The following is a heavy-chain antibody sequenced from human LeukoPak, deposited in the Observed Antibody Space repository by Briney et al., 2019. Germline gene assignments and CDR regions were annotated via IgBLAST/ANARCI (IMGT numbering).Heavy chain of an antibody. D-gene: IGHD4/OR15-4a*01. V-gene: IGHV4-39*01. CDR2: IYYSGST. CDR3: ARHGDYGPFPNWFDP. CDR1: GGSISSSSYY. J-gene: IGHJ5*02. Sequence: SETLSLTCTVSGGSISSSSYYWGWIRQPPGKGLEWIGSIYYSGSTYYNPSLKSRVTISVDTSKNQFSLKLSSVTAADTAVYYCARHGDYGPFPNWFDPWGQGTLVTVSS.